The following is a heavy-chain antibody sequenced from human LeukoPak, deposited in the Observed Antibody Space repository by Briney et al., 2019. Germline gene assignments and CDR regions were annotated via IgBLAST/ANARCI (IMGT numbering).Heavy chain of an antibody. CDR1: GFTFSSYA. J-gene: IGHJ4*02. CDR3: ARVRGGWFPVFDY. CDR2: ISGSGGST. D-gene: IGHD6-19*01. Sequence: GGSLRLSCAASGFTFSSYAMSWVRQAPGKGLEWVSAISGSGGSTYYADSVKGRFTISRNNSKNTLYLQMNSLRAEDTAVYYCARVRGGWFPVFDYWGQGTLVTVSS. V-gene: IGHV3-23*01.